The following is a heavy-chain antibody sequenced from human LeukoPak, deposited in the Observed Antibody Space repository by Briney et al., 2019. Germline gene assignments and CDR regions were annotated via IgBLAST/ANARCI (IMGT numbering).Heavy chain of an antibody. CDR1: GFTFSRYW. CDR3: ARDLDTRNSYEFAY. V-gene: IGHV3-74*01. D-gene: IGHD5-18*01. Sequence: PGGSLRLSCVASGFTFSRYWMHWVRQAPGKGLVWVSRINSDGSTTIYADSVKGRFTISRDNAKNTLYLQMNSLRAEDTAVYYCARDLDTRNSYEFAYWGQGTLVTVSS. J-gene: IGHJ4*02. CDR2: INSDGSTT.